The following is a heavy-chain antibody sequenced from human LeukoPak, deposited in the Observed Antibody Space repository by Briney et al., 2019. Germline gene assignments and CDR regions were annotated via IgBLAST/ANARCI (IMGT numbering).Heavy chain of an antibody. CDR2: IKQDGSEK. V-gene: IGHV3-7*01. CDR1: GFTFSSYG. D-gene: IGHD2-2*01. CDR3: ARDGLVPAAPGAFDI. J-gene: IGHJ3*02. Sequence: GGSLRLSCAASGFTFSSYGMHWVRQAPGKGLEWVANIKQDGSEKYYVDSVKGRFTISRDNAKNSLYLQMNSLRAEDTAVYYCARDGLVPAAPGAFDIWGQGTMVTVSS.